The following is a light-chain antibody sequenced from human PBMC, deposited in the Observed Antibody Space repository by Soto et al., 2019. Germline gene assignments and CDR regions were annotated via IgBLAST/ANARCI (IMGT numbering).Light chain of an antibody. V-gene: IGKV3-11*01. Sequence: EIVLTQSPATLSSFPGERVTLSCRASQTLSNRLAWYQHKPGQAPRLLIYVTSNRATGIPARFSGGGSGTDFTLTISRLEPEDFAVYYCQQFSSYPLTFGGGTKVDIK. J-gene: IGKJ4*01. CDR3: QQFSSYPLT. CDR1: QTLSNR. CDR2: VTS.